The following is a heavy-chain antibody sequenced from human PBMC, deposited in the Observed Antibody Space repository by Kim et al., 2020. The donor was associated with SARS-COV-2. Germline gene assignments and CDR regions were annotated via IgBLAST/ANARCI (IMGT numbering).Heavy chain of an antibody. V-gene: IGHV1-18*01. CDR2: ISAYNGNT. CDR1: GYTFTSYG. D-gene: IGHD1-26*01. J-gene: IGHJ4*02. CDR3: ARVVIYSGSYYASHFDY. Sequence: ASVKVSCKASGYTFTSYGISWVRQAPGQGLEWMGWISAYNGNTNYAQKLQGRVTMTTDTSTSTAYMELRSLRSDDTAVYYCARVVIYSGSYYASHFDYWGQGTLVTVSS.